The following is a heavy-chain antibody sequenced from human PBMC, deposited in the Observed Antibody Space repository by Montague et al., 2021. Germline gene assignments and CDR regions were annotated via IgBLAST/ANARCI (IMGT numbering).Heavy chain of an antibody. Sequence: SETLSLTCAVSGGSISTNNWWTWLRPPPGKGLEWIGDIFHNGSTTYPPSLKSRATTSMDKSKNQFSLKLTSVTAADTAVYYCARVAAWGYYDTSGPNWFDPWGQGTLVTVSS. J-gene: IGHJ5*02. CDR3: ARVAAWGYYDTSGPNWFDP. V-gene: IGHV4-4*02. D-gene: IGHD3-22*01. CDR1: GGSISTNNW. CDR2: IFHNGST.